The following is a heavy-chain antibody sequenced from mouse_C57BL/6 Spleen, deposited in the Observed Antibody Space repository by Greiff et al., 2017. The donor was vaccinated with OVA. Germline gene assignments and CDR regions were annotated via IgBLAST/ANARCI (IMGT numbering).Heavy chain of an antibody. D-gene: IGHD1-1*01. CDR3: ARKFTTEERAWFAY. CDR1: GYAFSSYW. Sequence: QVQLQQSGAELVKPGASVKISCKASGYAFSSYWMNWVKQRPGKGLEWIGQIYPGDGDTNYNGKFKGKATLTADKSSSTAYMQLSSLTSEDSAVYFCARKFTTEERAWFAYWGQGTLVTVSA. J-gene: IGHJ3*01. V-gene: IGHV1-80*01. CDR2: IYPGDGDT.